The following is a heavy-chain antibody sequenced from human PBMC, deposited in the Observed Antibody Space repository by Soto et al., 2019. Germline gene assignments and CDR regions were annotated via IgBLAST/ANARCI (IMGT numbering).Heavy chain of an antibody. J-gene: IGHJ3*02. CDR1: GDSVSSNSAA. CDR3: ARDIVVVVAATGDAFDI. V-gene: IGHV6-1*01. D-gene: IGHD2-15*01. CDR2: TYYRSKWYN. Sequence: QSQTLSLTCAISGDSVSSNSAAWNWIRQSPSRGLEWLGRTYYRSKWYNDYAVSVKSRITINPDTSKNQFSLQLNSVTPEDTAVYYCARDIVVVVAATGDAFDIWGQGTMVTVSS.